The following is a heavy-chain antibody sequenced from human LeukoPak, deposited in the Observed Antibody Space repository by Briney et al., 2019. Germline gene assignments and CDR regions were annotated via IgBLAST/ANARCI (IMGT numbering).Heavy chain of an antibody. CDR3: ATQYTTGYYDSTGDFRPDI. J-gene: IGHJ3*02. V-gene: IGHV1-2*02. CDR2: INPNSGGT. Sequence: ASVKVSCKTSGYLFTSHGITWVRQAPGQGLEWMGWINPNSGGTNYAQKFQGRVTMTRDTSISTAYMELSRLRSDDTAVYYCATQYTTGYYDSTGDFRPDIWGQGTMVTVSS. D-gene: IGHD3-22*01. CDR1: GYLFTSHG.